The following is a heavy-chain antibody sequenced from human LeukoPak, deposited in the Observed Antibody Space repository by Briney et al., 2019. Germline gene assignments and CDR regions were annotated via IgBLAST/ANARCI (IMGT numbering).Heavy chain of an antibody. CDR3: ARAVGPFDI. J-gene: IGHJ3*02. V-gene: IGHV3-33*01. CDR1: GFTFSTYG. CDR2: IWYDGSIK. Sequence: SGGSLRLSCAASGFTFSTYGMHWVRQAPGKGLEWVAVIWYDGSIKYYADSVKGRFTISRDNSKNTLYLQMNSLRAEDTAVYYCARAVGPFDIWGQGTTVIVSS. D-gene: IGHD3-16*01.